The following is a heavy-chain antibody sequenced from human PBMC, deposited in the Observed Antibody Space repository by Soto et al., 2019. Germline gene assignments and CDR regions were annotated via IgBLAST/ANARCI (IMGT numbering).Heavy chain of an antibody. Sequence: QVQLQESGPGLVKPSETLSLTCTVSGGSISSYYWSWFRLPPGPGLEWIGYLYYSGSTNYNPSLKSRVTISVDTSKNQFSLKLSSVTAAYTAVYYCARLWGWFGDYWGQGTMVTVSS. CDR2: LYYSGST. CDR3: ARLWGWFGDY. V-gene: IGHV4-59*08. CDR1: GGSISSYY. D-gene: IGHD3-10*01. J-gene: IGHJ4*02.